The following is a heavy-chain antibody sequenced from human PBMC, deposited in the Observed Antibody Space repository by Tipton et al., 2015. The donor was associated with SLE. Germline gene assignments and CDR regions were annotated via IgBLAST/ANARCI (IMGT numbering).Heavy chain of an antibody. CDR2: IHSSGST. V-gene: IGHV4-59*01. D-gene: IGHD5/OR15-5a*01. Sequence: TLSLTCTVSGGSISGYYWSWIRPPPGKGLEWIAYIHSSGSTNYNPSLKSRVTISEDTSKNQFSLKLKSVTAADTAVYYCARGVYAMDVWGQGTLVTVSS. CDR3: ARGVYAMDV. CDR1: GGSISGYY. J-gene: IGHJ4*02.